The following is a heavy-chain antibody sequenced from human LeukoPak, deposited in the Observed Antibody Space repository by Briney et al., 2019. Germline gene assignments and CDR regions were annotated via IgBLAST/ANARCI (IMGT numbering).Heavy chain of an antibody. CDR2: ISYDGSNK. Sequence: GRSLRLSCAASGFTFSTYAIHWVRQAPGKGLEWVAVISYDGSNKYCEDYVQGRFTIARDNSKNTEYLQMNSLRAEDMAVYYCAREEWCYFDYWGQGT. D-gene: IGHD3-3*01. CDR3: AREEWCYFDY. J-gene: IGHJ4*02. CDR1: GFTFSTYA. V-gene: IGHV3-30-3*01.